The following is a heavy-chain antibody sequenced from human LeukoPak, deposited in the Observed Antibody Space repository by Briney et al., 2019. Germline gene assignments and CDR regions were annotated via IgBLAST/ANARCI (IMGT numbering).Heavy chain of an antibody. J-gene: IGHJ4*02. CDR3: ARRAAFRFGWYYYDSGGALFDY. CDR2: ISSSGSTI. D-gene: IGHD3-22*01. Sequence: GGSLRLSCAASGFTFSDYYMSWIRQAPGKGLEWVSYISSSGSTIYYADSVKGRFTISRDNAKNSLYLQMNSLRAEDTAVYYCARRAAFRFGWYYYDSGGALFDYWGQGTLVTVSS. V-gene: IGHV3-11*01. CDR1: GFTFSDYY.